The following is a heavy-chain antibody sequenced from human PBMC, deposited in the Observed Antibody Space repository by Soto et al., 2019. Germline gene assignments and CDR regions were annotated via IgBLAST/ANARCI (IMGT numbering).Heavy chain of an antibody. V-gene: IGHV3-74*01. J-gene: IGHJ6*02. Sequence: EVQLVESGGGLVQPGGSLRLSCAASGFDFSNSWIHWVRQGPGKGLVWVSHINSDGSGTTYADSVKGRFTISRDNAKNTVYMQMNSLRAEYPAVYYCAKDTAYAMDVWSQGTTVPVSS. D-gene: IGHD2-15*01. CDR3: AKDTAYAMDV. CDR2: INSDGSGT. CDR1: GFDFSNSW.